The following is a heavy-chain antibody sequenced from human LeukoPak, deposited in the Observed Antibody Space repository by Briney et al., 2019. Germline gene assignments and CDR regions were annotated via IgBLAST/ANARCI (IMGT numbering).Heavy chain of an antibody. CDR3: ARDPLTSTWSPYYFTLDV. V-gene: IGHV1-46*01. CDR2: INPSGGST. J-gene: IGHJ6*02. D-gene: IGHD6-13*01. CDR1: GYTFTSYY. Sequence: ASVKVSCKASGYTFTSYYMHWVRQAPGQGLEWMGIINPSGGSTSYAQKFQGRVTMTRDTSTSTVYMELSSLRSEDTAVYYCARDPLTSTWSPYYFTLDVWGQGTTVSVSS.